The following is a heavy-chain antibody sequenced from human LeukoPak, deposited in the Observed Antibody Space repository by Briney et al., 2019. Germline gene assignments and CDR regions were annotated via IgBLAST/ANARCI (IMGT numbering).Heavy chain of an antibody. Sequence: ASVKVSCKTSGYIFTNYGITWVRQAPGQGLEWMGWISALNGDTNYAQKVQGRVTLTTDTSTSTVYMELRSLRSDDTAVYYCARGGPPGGSGAYSDHWGQGTLVTVSS. J-gene: IGHJ4*02. CDR1: GYIFTNYG. V-gene: IGHV1-18*01. CDR3: ARGGPPGGSGAYSDH. D-gene: IGHD2-15*01. CDR2: ISALNGDT.